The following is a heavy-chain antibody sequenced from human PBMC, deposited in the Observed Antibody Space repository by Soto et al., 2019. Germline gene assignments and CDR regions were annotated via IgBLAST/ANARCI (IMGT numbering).Heavy chain of an antibody. CDR1: GGSISSSNW. Sequence: SETLSLTCAVSGGSISSSNWWSWVRQPPGKGLEWIGEIYHSGSTNYNPSLKSRVTISVDKSKNQFSLKLSSVTAADTAVYYCARDSGYSYGFPFDYLGQGTLVTVSS. D-gene: IGHD5-18*01. J-gene: IGHJ4*02. CDR2: IYHSGST. CDR3: ARDSGYSYGFPFDY. V-gene: IGHV4-4*02.